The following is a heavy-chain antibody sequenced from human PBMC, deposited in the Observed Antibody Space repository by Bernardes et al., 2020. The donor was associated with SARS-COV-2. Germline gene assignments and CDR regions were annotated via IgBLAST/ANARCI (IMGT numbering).Heavy chain of an antibody. CDR3: ATVVGYSYGGGWFDP. CDR1: GYTFTSYG. CDR2: ISGDEGNT. Sequence: ASVKVSCKASGYTFTSYGISWVRQAPGQGLEWMGWISGDEGNTNYAHKFHGRVTMTTDTSTSTAHMELRSLRSDDTAVYYCATVVGYSYGGGWFDPRGQGTLVTVSS. V-gene: IGHV1-18*01. D-gene: IGHD5-12*01. J-gene: IGHJ5*02.